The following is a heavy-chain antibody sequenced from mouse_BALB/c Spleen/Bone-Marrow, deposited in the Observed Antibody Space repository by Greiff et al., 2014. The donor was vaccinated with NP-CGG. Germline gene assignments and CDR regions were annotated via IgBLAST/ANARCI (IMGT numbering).Heavy chain of an antibody. CDR1: GYTFTSYW. J-gene: IGHJ4*01. CDR3: ARLLLRFYALDY. V-gene: IGHV1S81*02. D-gene: IGHD1-1*01. CDR2: INPSNGRT. Sequence: VQLQQFGAELVKPGASVKLSCKASGYTFTSYWIHWVKQRPGQGLEWIGEINPSNGRTNYNEKFKCKATLTVDKSSSTAYMQLSSLTSEDSAVYYCARLLLRFYALDYWGQGTSVTVSS.